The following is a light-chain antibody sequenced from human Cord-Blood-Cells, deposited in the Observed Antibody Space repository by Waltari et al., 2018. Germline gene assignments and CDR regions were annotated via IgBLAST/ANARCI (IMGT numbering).Light chain of an antibody. V-gene: IGLV1-47*01. CDR3: AAWDDSLSGPV. J-gene: IGLJ3*02. Sequence: QSVLTQPPSASGTPGQRVTISCSGSSPNTGRNYVYWYHPLPGTAPKLLIYRNKQRPSGVPDRFSGSKSDTSASLAISGLRSEDEADYYCAAWDDSLSGPVFGGGTKLTVL. CDR1: SPNTGRNY. CDR2: RNK.